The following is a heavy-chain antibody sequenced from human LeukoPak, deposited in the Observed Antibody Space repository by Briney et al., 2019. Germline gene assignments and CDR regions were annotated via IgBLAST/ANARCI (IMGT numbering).Heavy chain of an antibody. J-gene: IGHJ1*01. CDR2: INTDGSST. V-gene: IGHV3-74*01. D-gene: IGHD2-2*01. Sequence: PGGSLRLSCAASGFTFSSYWMHWVRQAPGKGLVWVSRINTDGSSTSYADSVKGRFTISRDNAKNTLYLQMNSLRAEDTAVYYCARAGTVPAANPFQHWGQGTLVTVSS. CDR3: ARAGTVPAANPFQH. CDR1: GFTFSSYW.